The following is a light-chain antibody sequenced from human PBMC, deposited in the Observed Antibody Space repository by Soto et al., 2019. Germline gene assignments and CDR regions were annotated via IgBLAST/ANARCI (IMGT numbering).Light chain of an antibody. V-gene: IGKV1-12*01. CDR1: QDVSIW. CDR2: GAS. J-gene: IGKJ4*01. Sequence: DIQMTQSPSSLSASVGDKVTISCRASQDVSIWLDWFQQKPGEAPKLLIYGASSLQSGVPSRFSGTGSGTDFTLTINSLQPEDFATYYCLQAKSFPRTFGGGTKVEVK. CDR3: LQAKSFPRT.